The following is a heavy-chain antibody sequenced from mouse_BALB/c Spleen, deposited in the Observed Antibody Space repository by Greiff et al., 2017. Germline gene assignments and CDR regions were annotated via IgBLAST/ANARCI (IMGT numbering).Heavy chain of an antibody. V-gene: IGHV5-17*02. D-gene: IGHD2-14*01. CDR2: ISSGSSTI. CDR3: ARGRYAYAMDY. CDR1: GFTFSSFG. Sequence: EVKLVESGGGLVQPGGSRKLSCAASGFTFSSFGMHWVRQAPEKGLEWVAYISSGSSTIYYADTVKGRFTISRDNPKNTLFLQMTSLRSEDTAMYYCARGRYAYAMDYWGQGTSVTVSS. J-gene: IGHJ4*01.